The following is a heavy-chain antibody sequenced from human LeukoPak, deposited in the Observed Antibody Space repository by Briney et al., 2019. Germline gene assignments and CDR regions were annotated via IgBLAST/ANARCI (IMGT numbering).Heavy chain of an antibody. CDR3: AKSHLQMAAANFDY. Sequence: GGSLRLSCAASGFTFSSYAMSWVRQAPGKGVKWVSAISGSGGSTHYAVSVRGRFTISRDNSKNTLYLQMNSLRAQDTGVHYCAKSHLQMAAANFDYWGQGTLVAVSS. CDR1: GFTFSSYA. V-gene: IGHV3-23*01. J-gene: IGHJ4*02. CDR2: ISGSGGST. D-gene: IGHD6-13*01.